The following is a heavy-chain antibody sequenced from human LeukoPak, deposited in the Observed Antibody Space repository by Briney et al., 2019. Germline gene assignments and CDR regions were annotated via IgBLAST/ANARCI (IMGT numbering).Heavy chain of an antibody. D-gene: IGHD5-18*01. J-gene: IGHJ4*02. CDR1: GVSINTCCYY. Sequence: SETLSLTCDVSGVSINTCCYYWTWIRQPPGKGLEWIGYKYYSGSTRYNSSLRSRLTISLDTSKNQFSLRLTSVTAADTAVYYCARGRSYGFDFDSWGPGTLVIVS. V-gene: IGHV4-61*01. CDR3: ARGRSYGFDFDS. CDR2: KYYSGST.